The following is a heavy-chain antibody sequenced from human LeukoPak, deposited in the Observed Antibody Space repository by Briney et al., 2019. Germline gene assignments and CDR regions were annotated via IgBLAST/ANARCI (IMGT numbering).Heavy chain of an antibody. V-gene: IGHV4-30-2*01. J-gene: IGHJ5*02. Sequence: SETLSLTCTVSNDSISSGDYYWSWIRQPQGKGLEWIVYIHESGYTDSTPSLQIPVVISLDRSKTQFSLKLRSVTAADTAVYYCARQAGYSSSWHFDPWAQGTLVTVSS. CDR1: NDSISSGDYY. D-gene: IGHD6-13*01. CDR3: ARQAGYSSSWHFDP. CDR2: IHESGYT.